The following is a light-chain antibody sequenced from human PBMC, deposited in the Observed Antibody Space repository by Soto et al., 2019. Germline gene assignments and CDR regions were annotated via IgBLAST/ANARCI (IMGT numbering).Light chain of an antibody. CDR3: QQYSDSPLT. CDR1: QTVRTNY. J-gene: IGKJ4*01. CDR2: GAS. V-gene: IGKV3-20*01. Sequence: EIVLTQSPGTLSLSPGERVTLSCRASQTVRTNYLAWFQHKPGQAPRLLIYGASSRATGIPDRFSGSGSGTDFTLTIDRLEPEDFAVYFCQQYSDSPLTFGGGTKVESK.